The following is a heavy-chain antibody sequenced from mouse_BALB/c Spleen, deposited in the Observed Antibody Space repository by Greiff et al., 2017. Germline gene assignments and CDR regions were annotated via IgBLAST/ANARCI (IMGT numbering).Heavy chain of an antibody. CDR3: ARLSHYYAMDY. J-gene: IGHJ4*01. CDR1: GFTFSSYT. Sequence: DVKLVESGGGLVQPGGSLKLSCAASGFTFSSYTMSWVRQTPEKRLEWVAYISNGGGSTYYPDTVKGRFTISRDNAKNTLYLQMSSLKSEDTAMYYCARLSHYYAMDYWGQGTSVTVSS. CDR2: ISNGGGST. V-gene: IGHV5-12-2*01.